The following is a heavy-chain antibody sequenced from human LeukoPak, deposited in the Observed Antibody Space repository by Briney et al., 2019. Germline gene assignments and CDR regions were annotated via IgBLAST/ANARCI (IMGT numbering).Heavy chain of an antibody. CDR1: GFTFSSYE. D-gene: IGHD6-6*01. CDR3: ARLYSSSSGLRASDY. V-gene: IGHV3-48*03. CDR2: ISSRGTTT. Sequence: GGSLRLSCAASGFTFSSYEMNWVRQAPGKGLEWVSYISSRGTTTYYADSVKGRFTISRDDAKDSLYLHMNSLRVEDTAVYYCARLYSSSSGLRASDYWGQGTLVTVSS. J-gene: IGHJ4*02.